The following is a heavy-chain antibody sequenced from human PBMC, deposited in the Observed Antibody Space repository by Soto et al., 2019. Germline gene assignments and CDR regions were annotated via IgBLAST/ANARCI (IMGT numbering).Heavy chain of an antibody. V-gene: IGHV1-18*01. CDR1: GYTFTSYA. CDR2: ISAYNGHT. CDR3: ARDSPPVDY. J-gene: IGHJ4*02. Sequence: QVQLVQSGAEVKKPGASVKVSCKASGYTFTSYAISWVRQAPGQGLEWMGWISAYNGHTKYAQMLQGRVTMTTDTSTSTANMELRRLRSDDTAVYYCARDSPPVDYWGQGTLVTVSS.